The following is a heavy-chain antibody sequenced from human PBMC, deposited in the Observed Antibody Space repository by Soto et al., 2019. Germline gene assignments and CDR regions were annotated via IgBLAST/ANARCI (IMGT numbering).Heavy chain of an antibody. D-gene: IGHD3-22*01. CDR1: GFTFSSYA. V-gene: IGHV3-30-3*01. Sequence: SLRVSCAAFGFTFSSYAMHWVRQAPGKGLEWVAVISYVGSNKYYADSVKGRFTLSRDNSKNTLYLQMNSLRAEDTALYYCASTYYDSSGRSHFEDSGPGTLVSVYS. CDR2: ISYVGSNK. CDR3: ASTYYDSSGRSHFED. J-gene: IGHJ4*02.